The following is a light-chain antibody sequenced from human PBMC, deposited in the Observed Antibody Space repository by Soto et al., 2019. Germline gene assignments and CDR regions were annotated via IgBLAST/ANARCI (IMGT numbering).Light chain of an antibody. CDR1: SSNIGAGYD. CDR2: GNN. CDR3: QSYDNSLTGLHV. Sequence: QSVRTQPPSVSGAPGQRVTISCTGSSSNIGAGYDVHWYQHLPGTAPKLLIYGNNYRPSGVPDRFSGSKSGTSASLAITGLQADDDADYYCQSYDNSLTGLHVFGTGTKVTVL. V-gene: IGLV1-40*01. J-gene: IGLJ1*01.